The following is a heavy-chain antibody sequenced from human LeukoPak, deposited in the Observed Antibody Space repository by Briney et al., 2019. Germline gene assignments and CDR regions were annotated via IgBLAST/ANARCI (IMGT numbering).Heavy chain of an antibody. V-gene: IGHV4-59*01. D-gene: IGHD3-10*02. CDR2: IYYSVNT. CDR3: ARSTGSTMFIDY. J-gene: IGHJ4*02. CDR1: GGSISPYY. Sequence: SETLSLTCTVSGGSISPYYWSWIRQPPGKGLEWLGYIYYSVNTDYNPSLKSRVAISVDTSKNQFSLKLSPVTAADTAVYYCARSTGSTMFIDYWGQGTLVTVSS.